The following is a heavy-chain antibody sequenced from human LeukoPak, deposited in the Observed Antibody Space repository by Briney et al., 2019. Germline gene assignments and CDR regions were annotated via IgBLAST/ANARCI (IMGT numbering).Heavy chain of an antibody. CDR2: IHSGGTT. D-gene: IGHD1-26*01. CDR1: GFTVSNNY. CDR3: ASEGEVGATTTLQY. V-gene: IGHV3-66*01. J-gene: IGHJ4*02. Sequence: GGSLRLSCAASGFTVSNNYMAWVRQAPGKGLECVSVIHSGGTTYYADSVKGRFATSRDNSKNTLYLQMNSLRADDTAVYYCASEGEVGATTTLQYWGQGTLVTVSS.